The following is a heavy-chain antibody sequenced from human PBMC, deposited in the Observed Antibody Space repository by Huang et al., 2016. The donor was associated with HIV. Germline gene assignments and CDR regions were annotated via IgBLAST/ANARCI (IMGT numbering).Heavy chain of an antibody. CDR1: GYRFTSYW. CDR3: TIRGSCSSICCVYGLDV. J-gene: IGHJ6*02. D-gene: IGHD2-2*01. V-gene: IGHV5-51*01. Sequence: EVQLVQSGAEVKKPGESLKISGKGSGYRFTSYWLGWVRQMPGKVLEWMDAIYARDANTKYSPAFPGKVNSSADKSINTAYLQWGSLTPSYTAMYYCTIRGSCSSICCVYGLDVWGQGTTVTVS. CDR2: IYARDANT.